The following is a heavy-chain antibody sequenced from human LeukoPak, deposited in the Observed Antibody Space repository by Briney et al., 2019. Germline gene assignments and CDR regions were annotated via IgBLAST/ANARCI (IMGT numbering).Heavy chain of an antibody. CDR1: GFTFSSYA. J-gene: IGHJ4*02. D-gene: IGHD4-23*01. V-gene: IGHV3-23*01. Sequence: GGSLRLSCAASGFTFSSYAMSWVRQAPGKGLEWVSTIRGSGGTTYYADSVKGRFTISRDNSKNTLYLQMNSLRAEDTAVYYCARDARDGYGGNPFDYWGQGTLVTVSS. CDR2: IRGSGGTT. CDR3: ARDARDGYGGNPFDY.